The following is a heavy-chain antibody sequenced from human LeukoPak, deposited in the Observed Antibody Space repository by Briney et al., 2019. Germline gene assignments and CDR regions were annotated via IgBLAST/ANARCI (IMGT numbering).Heavy chain of an antibody. J-gene: IGHJ4*02. CDR2: IWYDGSNK. V-gene: IGHV3-33*06. CDR3: AKTSGWFLDY. CDR1: GFTFSSYG. D-gene: IGHD6-19*01. Sequence: PGGSLRLSCAASGFTFSSYGMHWVRQAPGKGLEWVAVIWYDGSNKYYADSVKGRFTISRDNSKNTLYLQMNSLRDEDTAVYYCAKTSGWFLDYWGQGTLVTVSS.